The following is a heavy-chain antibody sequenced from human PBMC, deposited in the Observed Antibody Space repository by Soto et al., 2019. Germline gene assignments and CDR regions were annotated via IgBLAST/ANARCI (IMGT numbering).Heavy chain of an antibody. CDR1: GFSLSTSGVG. D-gene: IGHD6-13*01. J-gene: IGHJ4*02. CDR3: AHRQHSSSPSHFDY. V-gene: IGHV2-5*02. CDR2: IYWDDDK. Sequence: QITLKESGPTLVKPTQTLTLTCTFSGFSLSTSGVGVGWIRQPPGKALEWLALIYWDDDKRYSPSLKSRLTITKHTSKNQVVLTMTNMDPVDTATYYCAHRQHSSSPSHFDYWGQGTLVTVSS.